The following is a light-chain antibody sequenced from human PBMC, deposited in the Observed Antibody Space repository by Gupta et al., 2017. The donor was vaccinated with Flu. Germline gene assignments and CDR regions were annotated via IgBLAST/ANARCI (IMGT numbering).Light chain of an antibody. CDR3: QQSDITPST. CDR2: GTS. CDR1: KRISIY. Sequence: PPSLSASVGERVTITCRPSKRISIYLNWYQQKAGKAPKLLIYGTSSLQSGVPSRFSGSGSGTDFTLSISRLQPEDFATYYCQQSDITPSTFGQGTKVEIK. V-gene: IGKV1-39*01. J-gene: IGKJ1*01.